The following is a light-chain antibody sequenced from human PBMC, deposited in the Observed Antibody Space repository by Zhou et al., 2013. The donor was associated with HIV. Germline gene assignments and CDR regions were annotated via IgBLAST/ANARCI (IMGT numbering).Light chain of an antibody. CDR1: QTVTGNY. V-gene: IGKV3-11*01. CDR2: GAS. Sequence: EIVLTQSPGTLSLSPGERATLSCRASQTVTGNYLAWYQQRPGLAPRLLIYGASNRVASTPARFIGSGSGTEFTLTISSMQSEDFAVYYCQQRSNWPPSITFGQGTRLEIK. CDR3: QQRSNWPPSIT. J-gene: IGKJ5*01.